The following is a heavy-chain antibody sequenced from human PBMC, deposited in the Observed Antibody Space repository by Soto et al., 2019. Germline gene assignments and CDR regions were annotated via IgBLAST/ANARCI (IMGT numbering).Heavy chain of an antibody. CDR2: ISYDGSNQ. CDR1: GFTFSSYA. CDR3: AKQTTMVVVTTGDAFDI. V-gene: IGHV3-30-3*02. Sequence: QVQLVESGGGVVQPGRSLRLSCAASGFTFSSYAMHWVRQAPGKGLEWVAVISYDGSNQYYADSVKGRFTISRDNSKNTLFLQMDGLRAEDTAVYFCAKQTTMVVVTTGDAFDIWGRGTMVTVSS. D-gene: IGHD2-21*02. J-gene: IGHJ3*02.